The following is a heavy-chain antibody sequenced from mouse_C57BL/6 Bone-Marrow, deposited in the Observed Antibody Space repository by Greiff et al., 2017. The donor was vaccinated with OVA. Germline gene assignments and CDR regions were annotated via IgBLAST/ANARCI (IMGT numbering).Heavy chain of an antibody. J-gene: IGHJ1*03. CDR3: ARGGITTVVAEDWYFDV. Sequence: QVQLQQSGPELVKPGASVKISCKASGYAFSSSWMNWVKQRPGKGLEWIGRIYPGDGDTNYNGKFKGKATLTADKSSSTAYMQLSSLTSEDSAVYFCARGGITTVVAEDWYFDVWVTGTTVTVSS. CDR1: GYAFSSSW. CDR2: IYPGDGDT. V-gene: IGHV1-82*01. D-gene: IGHD1-1*01.